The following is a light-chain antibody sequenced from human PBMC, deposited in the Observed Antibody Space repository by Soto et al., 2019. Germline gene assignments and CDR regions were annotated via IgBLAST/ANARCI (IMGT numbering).Light chain of an antibody. Sequence: QSALTQPASMSGSPGQSITISCTGTSSDVGDYNYVSWYQQHPGKAPKLLIYQVSGRPSGVSPRFSGSKSGNTASLTISGLQPEDEADYYCGSYTSSSTLAYAFGTGTKLTVL. CDR2: QVS. CDR3: GSYTSSSTLAYA. V-gene: IGLV2-14*01. CDR1: SSDVGDYNY. J-gene: IGLJ1*01.